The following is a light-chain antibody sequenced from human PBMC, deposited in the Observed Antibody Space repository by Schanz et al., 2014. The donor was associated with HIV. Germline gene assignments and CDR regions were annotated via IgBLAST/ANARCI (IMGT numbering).Light chain of an antibody. CDR2: GAF. Sequence: EIVLTQSPGTLSLSPGERATLSCRTSQSVSSSYLAWYQQKPGQAPRLLIYGAFTRATGIPDRFSGSGSWTDFTLTISSLEPEDFAVYFCQQRSNWPRYTFGQGTKLEIK. CDR1: QSVSSSY. CDR3: QQRSNWPRYT. J-gene: IGKJ2*01. V-gene: IGKV3D-20*02.